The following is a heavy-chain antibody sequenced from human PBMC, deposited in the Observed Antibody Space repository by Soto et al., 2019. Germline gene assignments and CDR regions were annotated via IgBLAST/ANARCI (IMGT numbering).Heavy chain of an antibody. CDR3: TSSSERGY. V-gene: IGHV1-3*01. CDR2: INVGNGNA. CDR1: GYTYTEYA. Sequence: QVQFVQSGAEVKKPGASVKLSCKTSGYTYTEYAIHWVRQAPGQGLEWMGWINVGNGNAKYSQRVEGRVTMTRDASASTVYMEVGSLASEDTAVYYCTSSSERGYWGLGTLVTVSS. J-gene: IGHJ4*02.